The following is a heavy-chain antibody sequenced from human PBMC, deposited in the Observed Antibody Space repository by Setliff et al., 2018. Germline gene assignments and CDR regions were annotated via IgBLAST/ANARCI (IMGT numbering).Heavy chain of an antibody. Sequence: ASVKVSCKASGGTFSNYGVSWVRQAPGQGLEWMGGTIPLFGTTDYAQKFHGRVTIITDESTGTAYMELSSLSSDDTAVYYCARSAYSSTSEQFFDYWGQGTRVTVSS. CDR1: GGTFSNYG. CDR2: TIPLFGTT. J-gene: IGHJ4*02. CDR3: ARSAYSSTSEQFFDY. V-gene: IGHV1-69*05. D-gene: IGHD6-6*01.